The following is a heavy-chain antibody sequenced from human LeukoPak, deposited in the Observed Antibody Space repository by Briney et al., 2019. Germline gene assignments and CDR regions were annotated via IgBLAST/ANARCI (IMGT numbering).Heavy chain of an antibody. CDR1: GGSISSSSYY. CDR2: IYYSGST. J-gene: IGHJ5*02. V-gene: IGHV4-39*07. CDR3: ARSFLLRYFDWLSQFDP. D-gene: IGHD3-9*01. Sequence: WETLSLTCTVSGGSISSSSYYWGWIRQPPGKGLEWIGSIYYSGSTYYNPSLKSRVTISVDTSKNQFSLKLSSVTAADTAVYYCARSFLLRYFDWLSQFDPWGQGTLVTVSS.